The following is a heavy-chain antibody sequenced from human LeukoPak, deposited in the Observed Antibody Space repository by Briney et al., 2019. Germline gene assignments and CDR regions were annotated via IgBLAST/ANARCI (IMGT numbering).Heavy chain of an antibody. V-gene: IGHV1-24*01. D-gene: IGHD2-15*01. Sequence: GASVKVSCKVSGYTLTELSMHWVRQAPGKGLEWMGGFDPEDGETIYAQKFQGRVTMTEDTSTDTAYMELSSLRSGDTAVYYCATALMTPNAFDIWGQGTMVTVSS. CDR3: ATALMTPNAFDI. J-gene: IGHJ3*02. CDR1: GYTLTELS. CDR2: FDPEDGET.